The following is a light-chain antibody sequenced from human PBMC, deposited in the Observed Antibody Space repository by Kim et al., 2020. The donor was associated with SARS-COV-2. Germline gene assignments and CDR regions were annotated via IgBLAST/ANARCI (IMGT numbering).Light chain of an antibody. J-gene: IGKJ1*01. CDR2: GAA. CDR1: LSVSSSY. V-gene: IGKV3-20*01. CDR3: QQYSSSRWT. Sequence: SPGERAPLSCRASLSVSSSYLAWYQQKPGQDPRLCSSGAASRATGIPDRFSGSGSGTDFTLTISRLEPEDFAVYYCQQYSSSRWTFGQGNKVDIK.